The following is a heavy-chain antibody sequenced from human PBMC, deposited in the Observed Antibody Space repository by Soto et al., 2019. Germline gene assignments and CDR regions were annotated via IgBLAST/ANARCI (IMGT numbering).Heavy chain of an antibody. CDR3: ALPPNYYDSSGSLFDC. V-gene: IGHV1-69*04. Sequence: QVQLVQSGAEVKKPGSSVKVSCKASGGTFSNYAISWVRQAPGQGLEWMGGIIPILAIANYAQKFQGRVTITADESTSTVYMELSSLRSEDTAVYYCALPPNYYDSSGSLFDCWGQGTLVTVSS. CDR1: GGTFSNYA. D-gene: IGHD3-22*01. J-gene: IGHJ4*02. CDR2: IIPILAIA.